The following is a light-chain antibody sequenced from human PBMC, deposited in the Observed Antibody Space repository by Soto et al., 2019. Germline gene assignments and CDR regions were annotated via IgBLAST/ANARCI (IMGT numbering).Light chain of an antibody. CDR3: QSYDSSLSGSV. CDR2: ANT. V-gene: IGLV1-40*01. J-gene: IGLJ3*02. Sequence: QSVLTQPPSVSGAPGQRATISCTGSSSNIGADYDVHWYQQLPGAAPKLLIRANTHRPSGVPDRFSASKSGTSASLAITGLQADDEADYYCQSYDSSLSGSVFGGGTKVTVL. CDR1: SSNIGADYD.